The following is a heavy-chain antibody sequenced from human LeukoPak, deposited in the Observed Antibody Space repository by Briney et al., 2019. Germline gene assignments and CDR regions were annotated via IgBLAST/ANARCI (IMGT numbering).Heavy chain of an antibody. D-gene: IGHD3-10*01. J-gene: IGHJ4*02. CDR1: GASINTYY. CDR2: IYYSGTT. CDR3: ARVLRPMASQYYFDY. V-gene: IGHV4-59*01. Sequence: SETLSLTCTVSGASINTYYWSWIRQPPGKGLEWIGYIYYSGTTSYNPSLKTRVTISIDTSKNQFSLKLSSVTAADTVVYYCARVLRPMASQYYFDYWGQGTLVTVSS.